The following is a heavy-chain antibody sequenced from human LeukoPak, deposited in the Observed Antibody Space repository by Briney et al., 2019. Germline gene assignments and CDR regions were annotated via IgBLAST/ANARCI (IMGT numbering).Heavy chain of an antibody. CDR3: VLGAYWNDDKNAFHI. CDR1: GLTFSSYD. D-gene: IGHD1-1*01. CDR2: IGATGDT. V-gene: IGHV3-13*01. Sequence: GGSLRLSCAASGLTFSSYDMHWVRQAVGKGLEWVSSIGATGDTYYIDPVKGRFTISRENAKKSLYLQVSSLRVEDTAVYFCVLGAYWNDDKNAFHIWGPGTMVTVSS. J-gene: IGHJ3*02.